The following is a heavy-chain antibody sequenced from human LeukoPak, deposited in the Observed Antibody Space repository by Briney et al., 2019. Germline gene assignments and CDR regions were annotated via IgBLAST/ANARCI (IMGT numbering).Heavy chain of an antibody. D-gene: IGHD3-22*01. V-gene: IGHV3-53*01. J-gene: IGHJ4*02. Sequence: GGSLRLSCAASGFTVSSNYMSWVRQAPGKGLEWVSVIYSGGSTYYADSVKGRFTISRDNSKNTLYLQMNSLRAEDTAVYYCASTRVERGYYDSSGYYGYWGQGTLVTVSS. CDR2: IYSGGST. CDR1: GFTVSSNY. CDR3: ASTRVERGYYDSSGYYGY.